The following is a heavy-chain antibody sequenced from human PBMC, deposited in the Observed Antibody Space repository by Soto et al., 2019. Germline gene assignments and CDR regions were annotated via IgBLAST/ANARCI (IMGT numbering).Heavy chain of an antibody. Sequence: GASVKVSCKASGDTFSSYAISWVRQAPGQGLEWMGGIIPIFGTANYAQKFQGRVTITADESTSTAYMELSSLRSEDTAVYYCARVSRVFGVVTKPDYYYYGMDVWGQGTTVTVSS. D-gene: IGHD3-3*01. J-gene: IGHJ6*02. V-gene: IGHV1-69*13. CDR1: GDTFSSYA. CDR2: IIPIFGTA. CDR3: ARVSRVFGVVTKPDYYYYGMDV.